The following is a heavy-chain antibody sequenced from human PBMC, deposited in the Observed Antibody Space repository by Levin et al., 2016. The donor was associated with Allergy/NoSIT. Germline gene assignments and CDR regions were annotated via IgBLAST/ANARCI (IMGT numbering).Heavy chain of an antibody. V-gene: IGHV4-39*01. CDR3: ARARYYDILTGYYYFDY. Sequence: PGKGLEWIGSIYYSGSTYYNPSLKSRVTISVDTSKNQFSLKLSSVTAADTAVYYCARARYYDILTGYYYFDYWGQGTLVTVSS. CDR2: IYYSGST. J-gene: IGHJ4*02. D-gene: IGHD3-9*01.